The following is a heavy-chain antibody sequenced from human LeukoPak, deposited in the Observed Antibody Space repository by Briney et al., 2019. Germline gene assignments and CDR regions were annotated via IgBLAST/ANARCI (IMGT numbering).Heavy chain of an antibody. Sequence: PGGSLRLSCAASGFTFSSYWMNWARQAPGKGLEWVASINHNGNVNYYVDSVKGRFTISRDNAKNSLYLQMNSLRAEDTAVYYCAKDGGYSYGPTDYWGQGTLVTVSS. V-gene: IGHV3-7*01. CDR3: AKDGGYSYGPTDY. D-gene: IGHD5-18*01. J-gene: IGHJ4*02. CDR2: INHNGNVN. CDR1: GFTFSSYW.